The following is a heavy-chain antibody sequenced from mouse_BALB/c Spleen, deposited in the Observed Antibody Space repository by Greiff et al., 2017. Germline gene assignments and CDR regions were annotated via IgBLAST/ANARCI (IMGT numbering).Heavy chain of an antibody. CDR2: ISYSGST. CDR3: ARGATTVVRDAMDY. CDR1: GDSITSGY. J-gene: IGHJ4*01. Sequence: EVKLQESGPSLVEPSQTLSLTCSVTGDSITSGYWNWIRKFPGNKLEYMGYISYSGSTYYNPSLKSRISITRDTSKNQYYLQLNSVTTEDTATYYCARGATTVVRDAMDYWGQGTSVTVSA. V-gene: IGHV3-8*02. D-gene: IGHD1-1*01.